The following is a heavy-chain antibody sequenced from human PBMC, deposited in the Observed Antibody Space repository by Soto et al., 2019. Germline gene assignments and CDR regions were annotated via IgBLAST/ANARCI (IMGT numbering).Heavy chain of an antibody. CDR2: IYWDDDK. D-gene: IGHD5-18*01. CDR1: GFSLSTSGVG. Sequence: QITLKESGPTLVKPTQTLTLTCTFSGFSLSTSGVGVGWIRQPPGKALEWLALIYWDDDKRYSPSLKSRLTITKDXXKXQXXLTMTNMDPVDTATYYCAHSIRDLGYSYGYHYFDYWGQGTLVTVSS. CDR3: AHSIRDLGYSYGYHYFDY. V-gene: IGHV2-5*02. J-gene: IGHJ4*02.